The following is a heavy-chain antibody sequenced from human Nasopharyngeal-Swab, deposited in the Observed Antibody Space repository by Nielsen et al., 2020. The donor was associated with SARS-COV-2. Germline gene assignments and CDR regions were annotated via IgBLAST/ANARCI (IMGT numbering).Heavy chain of an antibody. CDR3: ARDGLDYDFWSAYFMDV. J-gene: IGHJ6*02. Sequence: GESLKISCAASGFTFSSYNMNWVRQAPGKGLEWVSSISSSRTYIYYADSVQGRFTISRDNTKNSLSLQMSSLRVEDTAVYYCARDGLDYDFWSAYFMDVWGQGTTVIVSS. CDR1: GFTFSSYN. D-gene: IGHD3-3*01. CDR2: ISSSRTYI. V-gene: IGHV3-21*01.